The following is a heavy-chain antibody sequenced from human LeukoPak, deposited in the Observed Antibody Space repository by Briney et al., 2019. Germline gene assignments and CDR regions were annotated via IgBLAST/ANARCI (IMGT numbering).Heavy chain of an antibody. CDR1: GGSFSGYY. D-gene: IGHD3-22*01. V-gene: IGHV4-34*01. CDR2: INHSGST. J-gene: IGHJ4*02. Sequence: SETLSLTCAVYGGSFSGYYWSWIRQPPGKGLEWIGEINHSGSTNYNPSLKSRVTISVDTSKNQFSLKLSSVTAADTAVYYCARGVYDSSGYYVLKKYSFDYWGQGTLVTVSS. CDR3: ARGVYDSSGYYVLKKYSFDY.